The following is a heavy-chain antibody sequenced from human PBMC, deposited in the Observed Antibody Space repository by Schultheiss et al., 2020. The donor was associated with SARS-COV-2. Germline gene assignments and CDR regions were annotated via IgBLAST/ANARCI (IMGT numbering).Heavy chain of an antibody. D-gene: IGHD3-3*01. CDR1: GFTFSNAW. V-gene: IGHV3-11*01. Sequence: GGSLRLSCAASGFTFSNAWMSWVRQAPGKGLEWVSYISSSGSTIYYADSVKGRFTISRDNAKNSLYLQMNSLRAEDTAVYYCARGSTIFGVVPDYGMDVWGQGTTVTVSS. CDR2: ISSSGSTI. CDR3: ARGSTIFGVVPDYGMDV. J-gene: IGHJ6*02.